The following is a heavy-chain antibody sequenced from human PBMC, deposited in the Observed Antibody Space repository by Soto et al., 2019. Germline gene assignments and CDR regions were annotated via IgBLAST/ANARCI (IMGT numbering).Heavy chain of an antibody. D-gene: IGHD6-13*01. CDR3: TRDASRDSSARGWFDP. J-gene: IGHJ5*02. CDR2: ISSNSAYI. CDR1: GFTFRSFT. Sequence: GGSLRLSCAASGFTFRSFTMNWARQAPGKGLEWVSTISSNSAYIYYTDALRGRFTISGDNAKNSLHLQMNSLRAEDTAVYYCTRDASRDSSARGWFDPWGPGTLVTVSS. V-gene: IGHV3-21*01.